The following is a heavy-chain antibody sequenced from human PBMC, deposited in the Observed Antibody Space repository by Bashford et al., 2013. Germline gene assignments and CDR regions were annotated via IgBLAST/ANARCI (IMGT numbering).Heavy chain of an antibody. D-gene: IGHD2-8*01. V-gene: IGHV3-23*01. Sequence: GSLRLSCAASGFTFSNYAMAWVRQAPGKGLEWVAAINGGGSGTYYADSVKGRFTISRDNSKNTLYLQMNSLRAEDTAVYYCARGLPYCTNGICYPAWNYGMDVWGQGTTVTVSS. CDR1: GFTFSNYA. J-gene: IGHJ6*02. CDR3: ARGLPYCTNGICYPAWNYGMDV. CDR2: INGGGSGT.